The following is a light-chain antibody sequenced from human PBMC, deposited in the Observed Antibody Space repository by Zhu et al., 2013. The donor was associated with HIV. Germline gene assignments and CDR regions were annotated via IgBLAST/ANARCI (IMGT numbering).Light chain of an antibody. J-gene: IGLJ3*02. CDR2: EVS. Sequence: QSALTQPASVSGSPGQSITISCTGTSSDVGGYNYVSWYQQDPGKAPKLIIYEVSNRPSGVSDRFSGSKSDNTASLTISGLQAEDETYYYCSSYTTHSTWVFGRGTRLTVL. V-gene: IGLV2-14*01. CDR3: SSYTTHSTWV. CDR1: SSDVGGYNY.